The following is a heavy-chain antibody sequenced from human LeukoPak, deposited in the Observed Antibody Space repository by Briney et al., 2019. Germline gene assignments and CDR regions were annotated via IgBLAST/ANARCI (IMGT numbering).Heavy chain of an antibody. CDR3: ARGGSLRFLEWLFFWFDP. J-gene: IGHJ5*02. CDR2: INHSGST. V-gene: IGHV4-34*01. CDR1: GGSFSGYY. D-gene: IGHD3-3*01. Sequence: PSETLSLTCAVYGGSFSGYYWSGIRQPPGKGLEWIGEINHSGSTNYNPSLKSRVTISVDTSKNQFSLKLSSVTAADTAVYYCARGGSLRFLEWLFFWFDPWGQGTLVTVSS.